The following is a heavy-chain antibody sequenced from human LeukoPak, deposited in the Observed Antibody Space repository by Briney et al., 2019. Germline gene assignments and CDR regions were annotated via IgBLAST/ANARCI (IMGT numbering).Heavy chain of an antibody. V-gene: IGHV5-51*01. CDR2: IYPGDSDT. CDR1: GYSFTSYW. Sequence: GESLKISCRGSGYSFTSYWVGWVRQMPGKGLEWMGIIYPGDSDTRYSPSFQGQVTISADKSISTAYLQWSSLKASDTAMYYCARRAYSYAYGYWGQGTLVTVSS. CDR3: ARRAYSYAYGY. J-gene: IGHJ4*02. D-gene: IGHD5-18*01.